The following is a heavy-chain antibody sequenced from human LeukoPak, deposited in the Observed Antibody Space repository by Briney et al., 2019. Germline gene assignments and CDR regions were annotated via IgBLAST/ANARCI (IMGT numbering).Heavy chain of an antibody. J-gene: IGHJ4*02. V-gene: IGHV3-23*01. CDR1: GFTFSSYA. D-gene: IGHD4-17*01. Sequence: TGGSLRLSCAVSGFTFSSYAMSWVRQAPGKGLEWVSAISGSGGSTYYADSVKGRLTISRDNSKNTLYLQMNSLRAEDTAVYYCAKDLSYGDMFDYWGQGTLVTVSS. CDR3: AKDLSYGDMFDY. CDR2: ISGSGGST.